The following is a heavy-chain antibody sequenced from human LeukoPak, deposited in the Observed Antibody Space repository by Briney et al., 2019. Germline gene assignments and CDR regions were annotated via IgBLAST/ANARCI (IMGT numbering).Heavy chain of an antibody. J-gene: IGHJ4*02. CDR2: IYHSGST. D-gene: IGHD3-22*01. V-gene: IGHV4-30-2*01. CDR3: ARERTTYYYDSSGYYPTGYFDY. Sequence: NPSETLSLTCAVSGGSISSGGYSWSWIRQPPGKGLEWIRYIYHSGSTYYNPSLKSRVTISVDRSKNQFSLKLSSVTAADTAVYYCARERTTYYYDSSGYYPTGYFDYWGQGTLVTVSS. CDR1: GGSISSGGYS.